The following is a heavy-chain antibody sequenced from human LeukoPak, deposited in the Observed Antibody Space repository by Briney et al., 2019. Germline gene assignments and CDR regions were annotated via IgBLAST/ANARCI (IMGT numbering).Heavy chain of an antibody. CDR1: GDSIGSYY. CDR2: IYYTGGT. Sequence: SETLSLICTVSGDSIGSYYWSWIRQPPGKGLEWIGYIYYTGGTNYKPSLKSRATISVDTSKDQFSLRLRSATAADTAIYYCARHRYGDVYHFDLWGQGTLVTVPS. J-gene: IGHJ4*02. V-gene: IGHV4-59*08. D-gene: IGHD3-9*01. CDR3: ARHRYGDVYHFDL.